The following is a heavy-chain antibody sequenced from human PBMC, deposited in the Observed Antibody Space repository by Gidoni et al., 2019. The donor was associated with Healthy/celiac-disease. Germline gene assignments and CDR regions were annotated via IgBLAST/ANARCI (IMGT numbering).Heavy chain of an antibody. J-gene: IGHJ4*02. Sequence: QVTLKESGPALVKPTQTLTLTCTVSGFPLSTSGMRASWIRQPPGKALEWLARIDWDDDKFYSTSLKTRLTISKDTSKNQVVLTMPNMDPVDTATYYCARGYSYDHFDYWGQGTLVTVSS. D-gene: IGHD5-18*01. CDR2: IDWDDDK. CDR3: ARGYSYDHFDY. V-gene: IGHV2-70*04. CDR1: GFPLSTSGMR.